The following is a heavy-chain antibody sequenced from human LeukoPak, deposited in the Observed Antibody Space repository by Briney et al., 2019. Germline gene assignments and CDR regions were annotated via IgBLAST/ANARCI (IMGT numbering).Heavy chain of an antibody. CDR1: GYTFTGYY. CDR2: INPNSGGT. D-gene: IGHD3-10*01. CDR3: ARAPIRFGELLPGDAFDI. Sequence: ASVKVSCKASGYTFTGYYMHWVRQAPGQGLEWMGWINPNSGGTNYAQKFQGRVTMTRDTSISTAYMELSRLRSDDTAVYYCARAPIRFGELLPGDAFDIWGQGTMVTVSS. V-gene: IGHV1-2*02. J-gene: IGHJ3*02.